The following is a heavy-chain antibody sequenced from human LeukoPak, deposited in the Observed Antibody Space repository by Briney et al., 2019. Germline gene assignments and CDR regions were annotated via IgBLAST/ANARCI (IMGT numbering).Heavy chain of an antibody. Sequence: GGSLRLSCAVSGFTFSDHYVDWVRQAPGKGLEWVSAISGSGGSTYYADSVKGRFTISRGNSKNTLYLQMNSLRAEDTAVYYCAKGYSTSEFVWRYYYYMDVWGKGTTVTVSS. V-gene: IGHV3-23*01. CDR2: ISGSGGST. CDR3: AKGYSTSEFVWRYYYYMDV. CDR1: GFTFSDHY. D-gene: IGHD6-6*01. J-gene: IGHJ6*03.